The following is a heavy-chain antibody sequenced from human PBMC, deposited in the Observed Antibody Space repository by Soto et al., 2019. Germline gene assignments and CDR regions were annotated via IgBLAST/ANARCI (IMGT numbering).Heavy chain of an antibody. J-gene: IGHJ4*02. CDR1: GFTFSSYG. D-gene: IGHD3-22*01. Sequence: GGSLRLSCAASGFTFSSYGMHWVRQAPGKGLEWVAVIWYDGSNKYYADSVKGRFTISRDNSKNTLYLQMNSLRAEDTAVYYCATHNYYDSSRIDYWGQGTLVTVS. CDR2: IWYDGSNK. CDR3: ATHNYYDSSRIDY. V-gene: IGHV3-30*02.